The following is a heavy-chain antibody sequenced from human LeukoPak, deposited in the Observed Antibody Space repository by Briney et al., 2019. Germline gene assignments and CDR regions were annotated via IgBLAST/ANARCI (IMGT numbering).Heavy chain of an antibody. CDR1: GGSISSSSYY. Sequence: SSETLSLTCTVSGGSISSSSYYWGWIRQPPGKGLEWIGSIYYSGSTYYNPSLKSRVTISVDTSKNQFSLKLSSVTAADTAVYYCARALTGWRPQPPHYFDYWGQGTLVTVSS. D-gene: IGHD3-9*01. J-gene: IGHJ4*02. CDR2: IYYSGST. V-gene: IGHV4-39*07. CDR3: ARALTGWRPQPPHYFDY.